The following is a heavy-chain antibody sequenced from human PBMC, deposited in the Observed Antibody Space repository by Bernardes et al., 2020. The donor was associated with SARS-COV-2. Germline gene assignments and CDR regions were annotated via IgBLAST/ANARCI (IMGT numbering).Heavy chain of an antibody. Sequence: SETLSLTCTVSGGSISSSSYYWGWLRQPPGKGLEWIGSIYYSGSTYYNPSLKSRVTISVDTSKNQFSLKLSSVTAADTAVYYCARHRTSCSGCPLNYYYGMDVRGQGTTVTVSS. CDR3: ARHRTSCSGCPLNYYYGMDV. CDR2: IYYSGST. V-gene: IGHV4-39*01. CDR1: GGSISSSSYY. D-gene: IGHD6-19*01. J-gene: IGHJ6*02.